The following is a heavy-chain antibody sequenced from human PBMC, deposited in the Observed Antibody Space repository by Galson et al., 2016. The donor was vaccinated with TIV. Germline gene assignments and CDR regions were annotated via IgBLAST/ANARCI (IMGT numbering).Heavy chain of an antibody. D-gene: IGHD3-3*01. CDR2: ISAYNGNT. Sequence: SVKVSCKASGYTFASYGITWVRQAPGQGLEWMGWISAYNGNTNYAHKLQGRATVTTDTSTSTAYMELRSLRSDETAVYYCARHLRQGVVSPGLNHSMDVWGPGTTVIVS. CDR1: GYTFASYG. CDR3: ARHLRQGVVSPGLNHSMDV. J-gene: IGHJ6*02. V-gene: IGHV1-18*01.